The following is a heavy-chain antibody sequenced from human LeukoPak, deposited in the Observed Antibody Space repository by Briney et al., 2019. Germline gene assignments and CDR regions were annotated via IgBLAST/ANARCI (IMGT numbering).Heavy chain of an antibody. CDR2: IYLSGTT. Sequence: SDTLSLTCSVSGYFIRSGYYWGWIRQPPGKGLEWIGFIYLSGTTSYNPSLKSRVTISVDTSKNQFALKLSSVTAADTAVYYCARDNGPYGGSRHWGQGTLVTVSS. CDR3: ARDNGPYGGSRH. CDR1: GYFIRSGYY. D-gene: IGHD4-23*01. J-gene: IGHJ4*02. V-gene: IGHV4-38-2*02.